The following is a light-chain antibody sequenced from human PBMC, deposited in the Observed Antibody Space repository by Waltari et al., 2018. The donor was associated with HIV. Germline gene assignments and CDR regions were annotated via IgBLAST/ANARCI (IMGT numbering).Light chain of an antibody. CDR3: QQTYSAPWT. CDR2: SAS. CDR1: QTISKF. Sequence: DIQTNQSPSSLSASVGDRVVVTCRANQTISKFLNWYQHKPGKAPNLLISSASNLHGGVPSRFGGSGSGTDFALTITSLQPEDFALYYCQQTYSAPWTFGQGTKIDIK. J-gene: IGKJ1*01. V-gene: IGKV1-39*01.